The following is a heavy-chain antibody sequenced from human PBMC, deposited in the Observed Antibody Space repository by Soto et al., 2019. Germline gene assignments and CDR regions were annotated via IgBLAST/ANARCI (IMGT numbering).Heavy chain of an antibody. V-gene: IGHV4-30-4*01. J-gene: IGHJ4*02. Sequence: QVQLQESGPGLVKPSQTLSLTCTVSGGSISSGDYYWSWIRQPPGKGLEWIGYIYYSGSTYYNPSLKSRVTISVDTSKNQFSLKLSSVTAEDTAVYYCAREKFFNYYDSSGSKRFFDYWGQGTLVTVSS. CDR2: IYYSGST. D-gene: IGHD3-22*01. CDR1: GGSISSGDYY. CDR3: AREKFFNYYDSSGSKRFFDY.